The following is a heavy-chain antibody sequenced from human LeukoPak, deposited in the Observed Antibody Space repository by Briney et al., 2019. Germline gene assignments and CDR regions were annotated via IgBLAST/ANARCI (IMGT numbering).Heavy chain of an antibody. CDR1: GGSFSGYY. V-gene: IGHV4-34*01. CDR2: INHSGST. CDR3: ARRRAFPYGDYDY. Sequence: SETLSLTCAVYGGSFSGYYWSWIRQPPGKGLEWIGEINHSGSTNYNPSLKRRVTISVDTSKNQFSLKLSSVTAADTAVYYCARRRAFPYGDYDYWGQGTLVTVSS. D-gene: IGHD4-17*01. J-gene: IGHJ4*02.